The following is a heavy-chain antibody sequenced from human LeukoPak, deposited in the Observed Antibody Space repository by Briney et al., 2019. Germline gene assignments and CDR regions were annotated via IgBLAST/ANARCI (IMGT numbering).Heavy chain of an antibody. J-gene: IGHJ4*02. V-gene: IGHV4-59*01. CDR3: ARGGTGYYLFDY. Sequence: SETLSLTCTVSGGSISSYYWSRIRQPPGKGLEWIGYIYYSGSTNYNPSLKSRVTISVDTSKNQFSLKLSSVTAADTAVYYCARGGTGYYLFDYWGQGTLVTVSS. D-gene: IGHD3/OR15-3a*01. CDR2: IYYSGST. CDR1: GGSISSYY.